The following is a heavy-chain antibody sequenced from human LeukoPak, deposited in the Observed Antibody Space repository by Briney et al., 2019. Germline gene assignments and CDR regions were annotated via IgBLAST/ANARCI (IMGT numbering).Heavy chain of an antibody. D-gene: IGHD1-1*01. CDR1: GYTFTGYY. V-gene: IGHV1-2*02. J-gene: IGHJ4*02. Sequence: ASVKVSCKASGYTFTGYYMHWVRQAPGQGLEWMGWINPNSGGTNYAQKFQGRVTMTRDTSISTAYMELSRLRSDDTAVYYCARDFGQLWKQLERLYYFDYWGQGTLVTVSS. CDR2: INPNSGGT. CDR3: ARDFGQLWKQLERLYYFDY.